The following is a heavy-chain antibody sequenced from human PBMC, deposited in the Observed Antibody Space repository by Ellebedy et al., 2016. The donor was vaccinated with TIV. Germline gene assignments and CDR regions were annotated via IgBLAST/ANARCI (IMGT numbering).Heavy chain of an antibody. CDR1: GFTFSSYW. J-gene: IGHJ4*02. Sequence: GGSLRLSCAASGFTFSSYWMSWVRQAPGKGLEWVANVKQDGSEKYYVDSVKGRFTISRDNAKNSLYLQMNSLRAEDTAVYYCARFTKVAATPNWGQGTLVTVSS. CDR3: ARFTKVAATPN. CDR2: VKQDGSEK. D-gene: IGHD2-15*01. V-gene: IGHV3-7*01.